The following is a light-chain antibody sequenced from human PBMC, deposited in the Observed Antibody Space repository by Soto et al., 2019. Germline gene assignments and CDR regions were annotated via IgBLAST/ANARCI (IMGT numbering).Light chain of an antibody. Sequence: DIELTQSPSSLSASVGDRVTISFRASQGISTYLNWYQQKPGKAPRLLIYAASNCDSGVPARFSGSGSDTDFTLTISRLQPEYLATYSWQRSTTWTFGQGTKVDIK. CDR3: QRSTTWT. CDR1: QGISTY. V-gene: IGKV1-39*01. CDR2: AAS. J-gene: IGKJ1*01.